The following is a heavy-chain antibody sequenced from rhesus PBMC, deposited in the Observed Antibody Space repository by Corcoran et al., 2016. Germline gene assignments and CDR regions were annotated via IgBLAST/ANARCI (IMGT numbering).Heavy chain of an antibody. CDR3: ARLGYEDDYGYYYTVNY. D-gene: IGHD3-9*01. Sequence: QVTLKESGPALVKPTQTLTLTCTFSGFSLSTSGMGVGWIRQPSRKTLEWLAHIYWNDDKYYSTSLKSRLTISKDTSKNQVVLTMTNMDPVDTATYYCARLGYEDDYGYYYTVNYWGQGVLVTVSS. CDR2: IYWNDDK. CDR1: GFSLSTSGMG. V-gene: IGHV2-1*01. J-gene: IGHJ4*01.